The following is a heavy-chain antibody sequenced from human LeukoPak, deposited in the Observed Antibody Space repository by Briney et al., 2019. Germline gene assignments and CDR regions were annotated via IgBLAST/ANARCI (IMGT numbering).Heavy chain of an antibody. J-gene: IGHJ4*02. V-gene: IGHV3-48*01. CDR3: ARASAPGIAAAGIPSRPSY. D-gene: IGHD6-13*01. CDR1: GFTFSSYS. Sequence: GESLKISCAASGFTFSSYSMNWVRQAPGKGLEWVSYISSSSSTIYYADSVKGRFTISRDNAKNSLYLQMNSLRAEDTAVYYCARASAPGIAAAGIPSRPSYWGQGTLVTVSS. CDR2: ISSSSSTI.